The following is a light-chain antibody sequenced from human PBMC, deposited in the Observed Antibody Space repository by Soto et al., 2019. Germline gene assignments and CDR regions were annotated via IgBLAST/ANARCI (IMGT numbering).Light chain of an antibody. CDR1: QTISSY. CDR3: QQSHSIPYT. J-gene: IGKJ2*01. Sequence: DIQMTQSPSSLSASVGDRVTITCRASQTISSYLNWYQQKPGKAPKLLIYAASSCQSGVPSRFSGSGSGTDFTLTISSLQPEDFATYYCQQSHSIPYTFGQGTKLEIK. V-gene: IGKV1-39*01. CDR2: AAS.